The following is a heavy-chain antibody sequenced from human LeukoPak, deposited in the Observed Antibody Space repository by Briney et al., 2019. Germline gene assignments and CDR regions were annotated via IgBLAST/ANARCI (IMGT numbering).Heavy chain of an antibody. CDR3: ARDRLGATGHWRIDV. CDR2: INHSGST. J-gene: IGHJ2*01. V-gene: IGHV4-34*01. Sequence: PSETLSLTCAVYGGSFSGYYWSWIRQPPGKGLEWIGEINHSGSTNYNPSLKSRVTMSLDTSKNRFSLSLSSVTAADTAVYYCARDRLGATGHWRIDVWGRGTLATVSS. D-gene: IGHD1-26*01. CDR1: GGSFSGYY.